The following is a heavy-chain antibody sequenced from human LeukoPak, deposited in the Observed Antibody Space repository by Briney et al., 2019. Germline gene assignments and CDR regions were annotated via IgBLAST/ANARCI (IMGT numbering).Heavy chain of an antibody. J-gene: IGHJ4*02. Sequence: GGSLRLSCAASGFTISDYYMSWIRQAPGKGLEWVSYISSSGSTIYYADSVKGRFAISRDNAKNSLYLQMNTLRAEDTAVYYCARDCSGGNCYRDPTFDYWGQGTLVTVSS. CDR2: ISSSGSTI. CDR3: ARDCSGGNCYRDPTFDY. V-gene: IGHV3-11*04. D-gene: IGHD2-15*01. CDR1: GFTISDYY.